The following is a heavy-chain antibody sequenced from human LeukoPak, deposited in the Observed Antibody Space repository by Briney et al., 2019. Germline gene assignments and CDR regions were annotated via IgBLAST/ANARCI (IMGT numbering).Heavy chain of an antibody. J-gene: IGHJ6*03. Sequence: GESLKISCKGSGYSFTSYWIGWVRQMPGKGLEWMGIIYPGGSDTRYSPSFQGQVTISADKSISTAYLQWSSLKASDTAMYYCARHPIVVVPAAIPDYYYYYMDVWGKGTTVTVSS. V-gene: IGHV5-51*01. D-gene: IGHD2-2*02. CDR3: ARHPIVVVPAAIPDYYYYYMDV. CDR1: GYSFTSYW. CDR2: IYPGGSDT.